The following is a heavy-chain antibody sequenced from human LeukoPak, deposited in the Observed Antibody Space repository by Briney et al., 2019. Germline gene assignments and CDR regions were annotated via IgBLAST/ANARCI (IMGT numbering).Heavy chain of an antibody. CDR3: AKLPLGGRRGTGY. V-gene: IGHV3-9*01. CDR2: ISWNSGSI. J-gene: IGHJ4*02. Sequence: PGGSLRLSCAASGFTFYDYAMHWVRQAPGKGLEWVSGISWNSGSIGYADSVKGRFTISRDNAKNSLYLQMNSLSAEDTALYYCAKLPLGGRRGTGYWGQGTLVTVSS. D-gene: IGHD3/OR15-3a*01. CDR1: GFTFYDYA.